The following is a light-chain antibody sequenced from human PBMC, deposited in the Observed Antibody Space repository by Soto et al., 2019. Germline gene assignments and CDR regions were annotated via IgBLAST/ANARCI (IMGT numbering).Light chain of an antibody. J-gene: IGKJ1*01. CDR3: QQYNNWPRT. V-gene: IGKV3-15*01. CDR2: GAS. Sequence: EIVMTQSPATLAVSPGDRATLSCRASQGVSSNFAWYQQKPGQAPRLLIYGASARATGIPARFSGSGSGTEFTLTISSLQSEDFAVYYCQQYNNWPRTFGQGTKVEIK. CDR1: QGVSSN.